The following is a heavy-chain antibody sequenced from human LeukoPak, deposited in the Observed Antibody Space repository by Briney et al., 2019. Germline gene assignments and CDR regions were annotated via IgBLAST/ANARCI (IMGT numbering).Heavy chain of an antibody. J-gene: IGHJ4*02. CDR3: ATIKRGNIFGYFDF. CDR2: MLDTVTT. CDR1: GGSISSYY. D-gene: IGHD5-18*01. V-gene: IGHV4-4*09. Sequence: TSETLSLTCTVSGGSISSYYWSWIRQPPGKGLEWIGYMLDTVTTNDNPSLKSRFTLSADTSKNQFSLRLTSVTAADTAVYYCATIKRGNIFGYFDFWGQGSPVTVSS.